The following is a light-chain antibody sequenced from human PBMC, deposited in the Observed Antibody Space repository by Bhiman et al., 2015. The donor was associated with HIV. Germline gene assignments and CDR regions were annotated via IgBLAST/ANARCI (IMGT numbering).Light chain of an antibody. CDR3: SSYISSSTLYV. CDR1: SSDVGGYNY. V-gene: IGLV2-14*01. Sequence: QSALTQPASVSGSPGQSITISCTGTSSDVGGYNYVSWYQQHPGKAPKLVIYDVSKRPSGVSNRFSGSKSGNTASLTISGLQAEDEADYYCSSYISSSTLYVFGPGTKVTVL. CDR2: DVS. J-gene: IGLJ1*01.